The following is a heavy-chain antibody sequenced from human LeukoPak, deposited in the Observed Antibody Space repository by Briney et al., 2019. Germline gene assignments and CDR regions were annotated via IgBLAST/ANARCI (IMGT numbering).Heavy chain of an antibody. J-gene: IGHJ4*02. D-gene: IGHD1-14*01. Sequence: GGSLRLSFAASWFTLDDYSMHWVRPAPGKGLEWVSGISWNSGSIGYADSVKGRFTISRDNAKNSLYLQMNSLRAEDTALYYCAKDKDATEGAIDYWGQGTLVTVSS. CDR3: AKDKDATEGAIDY. V-gene: IGHV3-9*01. CDR2: ISWNSGSI. CDR1: WFTLDDYS.